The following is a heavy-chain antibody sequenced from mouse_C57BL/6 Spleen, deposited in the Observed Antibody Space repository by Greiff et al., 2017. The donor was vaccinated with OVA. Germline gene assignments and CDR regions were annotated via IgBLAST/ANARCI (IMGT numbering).Heavy chain of an antibody. J-gene: IGHJ4*01. CDR2: IDPNSGGT. Sequence: QVQLQQPGAELVKPGASVKLSCKASGYTFTSYWMHWVKQRPGRGLERIGRIDPNSGGTKYNEKFKSKATLTVDKPSSTAYMQLSSLTSEDSAVYYCARSRITTVDAMDYWGQGTSVTVSS. CDR1: GYTFTSYW. V-gene: IGHV1-72*01. CDR3: ARSRITTVDAMDY. D-gene: IGHD1-1*01.